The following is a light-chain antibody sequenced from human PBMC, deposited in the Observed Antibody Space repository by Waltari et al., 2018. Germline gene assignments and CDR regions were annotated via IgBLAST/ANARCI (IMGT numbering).Light chain of an antibody. V-gene: IGKV1-39*01. CDR2: GVN. Sequence: IQMTQSPASLSASVGDRVTIPCRASQSVKNNLKWFQQKPGTAPRVLIYGVNNLQGGVPSRFSGSGSGTHFTLTISSLQPEDFGTYYCQHTYNTPWTFGQGTRVEMK. J-gene: IGKJ1*01. CDR1: QSVKNN. CDR3: QHTYNTPWT.